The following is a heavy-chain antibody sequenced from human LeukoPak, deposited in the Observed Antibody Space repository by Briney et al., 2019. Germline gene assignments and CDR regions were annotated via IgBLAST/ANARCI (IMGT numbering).Heavy chain of an antibody. CDR1: GGSISSGGYY. CDR2: IYYSGST. V-gene: IGHV4-31*03. D-gene: IGHD3-22*01. CDR3: ARENRSPYYYDSSGFDY. Sequence: PSETLSLTCTVSGGSISSGGYYWSWIRQHPGKGLEWIGYIYYSGSTYYNPSLKSRVTISVDTSKNQFSLKLSSVTAADTAVYYCARENRSPYYYDSSGFDYWGQGTLVTVSS. J-gene: IGHJ4*02.